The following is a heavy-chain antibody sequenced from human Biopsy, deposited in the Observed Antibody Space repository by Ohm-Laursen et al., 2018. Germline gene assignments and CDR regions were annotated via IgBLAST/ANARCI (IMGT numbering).Heavy chain of an antibody. Sequence: SVKVSCKASGVTFDTYAFGWVRQAPGQGLEWMGGRIPYFNTIYYARNFQDRAVITADRSARTTDMQLSGLRPDATAVYYCVGGQRGPPIGVTVPGDAFDLWGPGTMVTVSP. V-gene: IGHV1-69*13. CDR3: VGGQRGPPIGVTVPGDAFDL. CDR2: RIPYFNTI. CDR1: GVTFDTYA. D-gene: IGHD2/OR15-2a*01. J-gene: IGHJ3*01.